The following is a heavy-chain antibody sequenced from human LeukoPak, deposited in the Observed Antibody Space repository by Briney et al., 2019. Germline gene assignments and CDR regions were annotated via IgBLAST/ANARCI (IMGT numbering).Heavy chain of an antibody. V-gene: IGHV3-11*04. CDR3: ARGQTDGGDLDY. D-gene: IGHD2-21*01. J-gene: IGHJ4*02. Sequence: GGSLRRSCAASGFTFRDYYMSWIRQAPGKGLEWMSYISSSGSTKYYTDSVRGRFAISRDNAKNSLYLQMNSLRVEIAVEYYCARGQTDGGDLDYWGQGTLVTVSS. CDR1: GFTFRDYY. CDR2: ISSSGSTK.